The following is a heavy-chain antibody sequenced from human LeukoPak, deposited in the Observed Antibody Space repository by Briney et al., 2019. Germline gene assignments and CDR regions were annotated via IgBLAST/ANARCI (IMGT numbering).Heavy chain of an antibody. D-gene: IGHD6-19*01. J-gene: IGHJ4*02. V-gene: IGHV4-59*08. CDR3: ARQSYSSGWYFDY. Sequence: SETLYLTCTVSGGSISSYYWSWIRQPPGKGLEWIGYIYYSGSTNYNPSPKSRVTISVDTSKNQFSLKLSSVTAADTAVYYCARQSYSSGWYFDYWGQGTLVTVSS. CDR1: GGSISSYY. CDR2: IYYSGST.